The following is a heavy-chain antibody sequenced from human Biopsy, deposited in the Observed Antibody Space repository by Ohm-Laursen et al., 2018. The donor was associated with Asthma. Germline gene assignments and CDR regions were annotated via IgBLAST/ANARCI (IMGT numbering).Heavy chain of an antibody. J-gene: IGHJ4*02. CDR1: GYSLTDLS. Sequence: ASVTVSCKISGYSLTDLSMHWVRQAPGQGLEWMGGHDHEEGGTVNARRFQGRVTMTEDTSTDTAYMELSSLSSDDTAVYYCASDFPKDYVRYNFQFWGQGTLVTGSS. CDR3: ASDFPKDYVRYNFQF. V-gene: IGHV1-24*01. D-gene: IGHD4-17*01. CDR2: HDHEEGGT.